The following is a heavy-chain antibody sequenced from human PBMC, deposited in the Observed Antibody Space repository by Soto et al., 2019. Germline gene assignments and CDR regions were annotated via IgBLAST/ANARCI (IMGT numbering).Heavy chain of an antibody. J-gene: IGHJ6*02. CDR2: ISSSSSTI. CDR3: ARDTSGYSGYDPDLYYYGMDV. Sequence: PGGSLRLSCAASGFTFSSYSMNWVRQAPGKGLEWVSYISSSSSTIYYADSVKGRFTISRDNAKNSLYLQMNSLRDEDTAVYYCARDTSGYSGYDPDLYYYGMDVWGQGTTVTVSS. V-gene: IGHV3-48*02. D-gene: IGHD5-12*01. CDR1: GFTFSSYS.